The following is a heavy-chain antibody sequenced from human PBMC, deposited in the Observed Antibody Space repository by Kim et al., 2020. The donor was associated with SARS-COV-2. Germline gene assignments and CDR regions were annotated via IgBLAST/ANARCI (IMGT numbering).Heavy chain of an antibody. CDR3: AKVGTLITTGLYYYMDV. Sequence: GGSLRLSCVASGFTFSSYAMTWVRQAPGQGLEWVSGISGRGSSTDYADSVKARFTISRDNYNNTLFLQMDSLRAEDTAVYYCAKVGTLITTGLYYYMDV. CDR1: GFTFSSYA. V-gene: IGHV3-23*01. CDR2: ISGRGSST. J-gene: IGHJ6*03. D-gene: IGHD3-22*01.